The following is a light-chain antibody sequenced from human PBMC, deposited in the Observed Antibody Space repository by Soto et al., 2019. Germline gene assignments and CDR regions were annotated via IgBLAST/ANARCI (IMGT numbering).Light chain of an antibody. CDR3: SLSYSDVRV. CDR2: DTS. CDR1: TGAVTSSHY. V-gene: IGLV7-46*01. Sequence: QAVVTQDPSLTVSPGGTVTLTCGSSTGAVTSSHYPYWFQQKPGQAPRALIYDTSNKHSWTPARFSGSLLGGKPALILSGAQPEDEADYYCSLSYSDVRVFGGGTKLTVL. J-gene: IGLJ3*02.